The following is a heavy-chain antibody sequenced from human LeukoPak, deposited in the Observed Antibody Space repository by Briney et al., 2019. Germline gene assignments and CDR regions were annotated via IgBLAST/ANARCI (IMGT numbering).Heavy chain of an antibody. CDR1: GFTFSSYG. D-gene: IGHD3-22*01. J-gene: IGHJ6*02. CDR2: IWYDGSNK. CDR3: AIAYDYYENGMDV. V-gene: IGHV3-33*01. Sequence: GRSLRLSCAASGFTFSSYGMHWVRQAPGKGLEWVAVIWYDGSNKYYADSVKGRFTISRDYSKNTLYLQMHSLRAEDTAVYYCAIAYDYYENGMDVWGQGTTVTVSS.